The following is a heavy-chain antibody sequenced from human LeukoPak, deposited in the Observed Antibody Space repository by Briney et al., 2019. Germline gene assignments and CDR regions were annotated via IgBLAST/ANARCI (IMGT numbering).Heavy chain of an antibody. V-gene: IGHV3-21*01. CDR2: ISSSSSYI. CDR3: ARDFAYYYDSSGFEGDAFDI. J-gene: IGHJ3*02. CDR1: GFTFSSYS. D-gene: IGHD3-22*01. Sequence: PGGSLRLSCAASGFTFSSYSMNWVRQAPGKGLEWVSSISSSSSYIYYADSVKGRFTISRDNAKNSLYLQMNSLRAEDTAVYYCARDFAYYYDSSGFEGDAFDIWGQGTMVTVSS.